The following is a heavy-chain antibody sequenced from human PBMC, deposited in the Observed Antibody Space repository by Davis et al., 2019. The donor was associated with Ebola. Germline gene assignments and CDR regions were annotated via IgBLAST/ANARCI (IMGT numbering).Heavy chain of an antibody. CDR1: GFTVSSNY. V-gene: IGHV3-66*02. CDR2: IYSGGST. D-gene: IGHD3-10*01. CDR3: ARERRITMVRGPYGMDV. J-gene: IGHJ6*02. Sequence: GESLKISCAASGFTVSSNYMSWVRQAPGKGLEWVSVIYSGGSTYYADSVKGRFTISRDNSKNTLYLQMNSLRAEDTAVYYCARERRITMVRGPYGMDVWGQGTTVTVSS.